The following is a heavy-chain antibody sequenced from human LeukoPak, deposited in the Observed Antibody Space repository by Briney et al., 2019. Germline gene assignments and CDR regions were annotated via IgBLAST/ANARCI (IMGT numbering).Heavy chain of an antibody. CDR1: GFNVTTNN. V-gene: IGHV3-66*04. D-gene: IGHD2-21*01. CDR2: CLAGGLL. CDR3: GRRFCNSCPLDF. J-gene: IGHJ4*02. Sequence: GGSLRLSCVGSGFNVTTNNMYWVRQAPGRGLECVSTCLAGGLLHYADSVRDRFIISRDTSKNTLYLQMNSLTAEDTAVYYCGRRFCNSCPLDFWGQGTLVTVSS.